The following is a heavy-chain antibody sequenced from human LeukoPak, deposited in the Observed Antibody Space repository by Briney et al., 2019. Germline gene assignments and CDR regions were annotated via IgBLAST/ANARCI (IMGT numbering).Heavy chain of an antibody. CDR1: RFSFSSYA. J-gene: IGHJ4*02. CDR2: ISGSGGST. Sequence: GGSLRLSCAASRFSFSSYAMSWVRQAPGKGLEWVSAISGSGGSTYYADSVKGRFTIARDNSKNPLYLQMNSLSAEDTAVYYCAKDGRDGYNYWDYWGQGTLVTVSS. D-gene: IGHD5-24*01. V-gene: IGHV3-23*01. CDR3: AKDGRDGYNYWDY.